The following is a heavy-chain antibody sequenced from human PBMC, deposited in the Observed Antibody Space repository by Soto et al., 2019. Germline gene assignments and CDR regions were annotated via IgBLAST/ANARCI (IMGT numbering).Heavy chain of an antibody. CDR1: GFTFGDYA. V-gene: IGHV3-49*05. D-gene: IGHD3-22*01. J-gene: IGHJ4*02. CDR3: TRDYYDSSGYVSDY. Sequence: KPGGSLRLSCTASGFTFGDYAMSWFRQAPGKGLEWVGFIRSKAYGGTTEYAASVKGRFTISRDDSKSIAYLQMNSLKTEDTSVYYCTRDYYDSSGYVSDYWGQGTLVTVSS. CDR2: IRSKAYGGTT.